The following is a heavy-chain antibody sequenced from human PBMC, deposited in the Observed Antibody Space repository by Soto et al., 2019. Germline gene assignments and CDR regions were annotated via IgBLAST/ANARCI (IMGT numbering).Heavy chain of an antibody. V-gene: IGHV4-31*03. D-gene: IGHD2-21*01. J-gene: IGHJ4*02. Sequence: QVQLQESGPGLVKPSQTLSLTCTVSGGSINSGGYCWSWIRQHPGKGLDWIGCISYGGSTSYNPSLKTRVTISVDTSKNQFSLKLTSVTAADTAVYYCSRGIPVWGQGALITVSS. CDR3: SRGIPV. CDR1: GGSINSGGYC. CDR2: ISYGGST.